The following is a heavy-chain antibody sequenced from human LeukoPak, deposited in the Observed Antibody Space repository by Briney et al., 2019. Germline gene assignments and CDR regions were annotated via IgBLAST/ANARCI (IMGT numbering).Heavy chain of an antibody. J-gene: IGHJ6*02. V-gene: IGHV3-15*01. CDR3: VADLFNHYYGMDV. Sequence: GESLRLSCAASGLTFSNAWMSWVRQAPGKGLEWVGRFKSKTDGGTIDYAAPVKGRFTISRDDSKDTLYLQMNSLNTEDTAVYYCVADLFNHYYGMDVWGQGTTVTVSS. CDR1: GLTFSNAW. CDR2: FKSKTDGGTI.